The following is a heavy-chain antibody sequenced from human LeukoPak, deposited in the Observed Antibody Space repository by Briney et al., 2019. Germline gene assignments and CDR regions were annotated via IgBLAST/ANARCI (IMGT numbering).Heavy chain of an antibody. J-gene: IGHJ4*02. CDR2: ISSSGSTI. D-gene: IGHD1-26*01. V-gene: IGHV3-11*01. CDR1: GFTFSDYY. CDR3: ARVWYSGSYPVDY. Sequence: PGGSLRLSCAVSGFTFSDYYINWIRQAPGKGLEWVSYISSSGSTIYYADSVKGRFTISRDNAKNSLYLQMNSLRAEDTAVYYCARVWYSGSYPVDYWGQGTLVTVSS.